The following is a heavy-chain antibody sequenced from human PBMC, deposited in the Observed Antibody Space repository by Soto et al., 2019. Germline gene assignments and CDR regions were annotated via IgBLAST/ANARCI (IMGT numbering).Heavy chain of an antibody. CDR2: ISPYNGTT. V-gene: IGHV1-18*04. CDR1: GHTFTTYG. CDR3: ARDGERDTGLNFYYYLHGMDA. D-gene: IGHD1-1*01. Sequence: GASVQVSCKASGHTFTTYGISWVRQAPGQGLEWMGWISPYNGTTKYAEKFQGEMTMTTDTATSTAYMDLRSLRSDDTAVYYCARDGERDTGLNFYYYLHGMDARGQGTTVTVSS. J-gene: IGHJ6*02.